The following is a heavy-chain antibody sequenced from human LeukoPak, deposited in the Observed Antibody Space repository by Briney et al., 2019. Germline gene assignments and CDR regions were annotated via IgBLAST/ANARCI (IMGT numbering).Heavy chain of an antibody. V-gene: IGHV4-39*07. D-gene: IGHD6-13*01. J-gene: IGHJ5*02. CDR3: ARVDSSWYENWFDP. CDR1: GGSISSGSHY. Sequence: SETLSLTCIVSGGSISSGSHYWGWIRQPPGKGLEWTGSMHYSGITYYNPSLTSRVTISVDTSKNQFSLKLSSVTAADTAVYYCARVDSSWYENWFDPWGQGTLVTVSS. CDR2: MHYSGIT.